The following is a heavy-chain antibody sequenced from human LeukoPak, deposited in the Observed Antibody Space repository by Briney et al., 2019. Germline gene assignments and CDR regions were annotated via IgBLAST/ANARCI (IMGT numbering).Heavy chain of an antibody. D-gene: IGHD3-10*01. CDR2: ISGSGSST. CDR3: AKDQNYFGSGSPVY. J-gene: IGHJ4*02. CDR1: GFTFSSYA. V-gene: IGHV3-23*01. Sequence: GGSLRLSCAASGFTFSSYAMSWVRQAPGKGLEWVSTISGSGSSTYYADSVKSRFTISRDNSENTLYLQMNSLRAEDTAVYYCAKDQNYFGSGSPVYWGQGTLVTVSS.